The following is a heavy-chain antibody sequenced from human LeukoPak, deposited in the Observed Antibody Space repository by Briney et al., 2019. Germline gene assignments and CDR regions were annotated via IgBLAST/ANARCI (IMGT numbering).Heavy chain of an antibody. V-gene: IGHV1-2*02. D-gene: IGHD3-22*01. CDR1: GYTFTENY. J-gene: IGHJ4*02. CDR2: INPHTGAA. Sequence: ASVKVSCKVSGYTFTENYIHWVRQTPGRGLEWMGLINPHTGAANYTQSFQGRVTLTRDTSSSTAYMHLSSLRFDDTAVYYCARGKSGYSPWGQGTPVPVSS. CDR3: ARGKSGYSP.